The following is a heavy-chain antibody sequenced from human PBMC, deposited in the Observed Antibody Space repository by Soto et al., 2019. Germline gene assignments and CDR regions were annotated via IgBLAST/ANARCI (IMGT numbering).Heavy chain of an antibody. J-gene: IGHJ5*02. CDR3: ARYPGEGYYDSSGYYSNWFDP. CDR1: GYSFTSYW. D-gene: IGHD3-22*01. V-gene: IGHV5-10-1*01. CDR2: IDPSDSYT. Sequence: PGESLKISCKGSGYSFTSYWISWVRQMPGKGLEWMGRIDPSDSYTNYSPSFQGHVTISADKSISTAYPQWSSLKASDTAMYYCARYPGEGYYDSSGYYSNWFDPWGQGTLVTVSS.